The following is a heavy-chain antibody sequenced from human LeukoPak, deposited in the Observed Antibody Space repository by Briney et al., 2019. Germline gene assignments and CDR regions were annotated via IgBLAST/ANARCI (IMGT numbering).Heavy chain of an antibody. CDR3: ARGGGSYYYNY. V-gene: IGHV4-59*01. Sequence: PSETLSLTCTVSGGSISNYYWSWIRQPPGKGLEWIGYIYYSGSTNYNPSLKSRVTISVDTSKNQFSLKLSSVTAADTAVYYWARGGGSYYYNYWGQGTLVTVSS. CDR2: IYYSGST. CDR1: GGSISNYY. D-gene: IGHD1-26*01. J-gene: IGHJ4*02.